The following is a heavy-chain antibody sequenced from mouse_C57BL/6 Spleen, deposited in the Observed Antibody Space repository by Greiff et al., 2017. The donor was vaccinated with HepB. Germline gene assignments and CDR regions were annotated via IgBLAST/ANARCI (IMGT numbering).Heavy chain of an antibody. V-gene: IGHV1-42*01. D-gene: IGHD1-1*01. J-gene: IGHJ2*01. CDR2: INPSTGGT. CDR3: ARGGYYGY. CDR1: GYSFTGYY. Sequence: VQLQQSGPELVKPGASVKISCKASGYSFTGYYLNWVKQSPEKSLEWIGEINPSTGGTTYNQKFKAKATLTVDKSSSTAYMQLKSLTSEDSAVYYCARGGYYGYWGQGTTLTVSS.